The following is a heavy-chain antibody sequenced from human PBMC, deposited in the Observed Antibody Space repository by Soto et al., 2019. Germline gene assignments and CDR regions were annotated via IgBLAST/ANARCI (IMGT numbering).Heavy chain of an antibody. D-gene: IGHD2-2*02. V-gene: IGHV3-64D*06. CDR2: IANNGGST. Sequence: PGGSLRLSCSTSGFTSSAYAMHWVRQTPGKGLEYVSVIANNGGSTYYADSVNGRFTISRDNSNNMLYLQMSNLRAEDTAVYYCVKALSARYNSAKAFDIWGQGTLVTVSS. J-gene: IGHJ3*02. CDR3: VKALSARYNSAKAFDI. CDR1: GFTSSAYA.